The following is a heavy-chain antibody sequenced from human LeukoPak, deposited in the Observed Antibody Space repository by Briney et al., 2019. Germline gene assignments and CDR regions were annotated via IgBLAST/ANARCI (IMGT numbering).Heavy chain of an antibody. CDR1: GGSFSGYY. J-gene: IGHJ4*02. Sequence: SETLSLTCAVYGGSFSGYYWSWIRQPPGKGLEWIGEINHSGSTNYNPSLESRVTISVDTSKNQFSLKLSSVTAADTAVYYCARGLYSSSWYGYRGQGTLVTVSS. D-gene: IGHD6-13*01. CDR2: INHSGST. CDR3: ARGLYSSSWYGY. V-gene: IGHV4-34*01.